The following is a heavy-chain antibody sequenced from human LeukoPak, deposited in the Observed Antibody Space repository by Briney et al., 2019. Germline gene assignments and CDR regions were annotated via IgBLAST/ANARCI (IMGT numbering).Heavy chain of an antibody. CDR1: GDRVSSNSAA. Sequence: LQTLSLTFAISGDRVSSNSAAWSWIRPSPSRGLEWLGRTYYRSKWNNNYAISVKSRININTDTSKNQFSLQLNSVTPEDTGVYYCARARGYFDLWGRGTLVTVSS. D-gene: IGHD3-10*01. V-gene: IGHV6-1*01. CDR3: ARARGYFDL. CDR2: TYYRSKWNN. J-gene: IGHJ2*01.